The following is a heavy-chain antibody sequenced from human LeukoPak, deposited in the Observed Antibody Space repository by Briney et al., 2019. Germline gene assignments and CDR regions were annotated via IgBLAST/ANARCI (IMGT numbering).Heavy chain of an antibody. V-gene: IGHV3-33*01. CDR1: GFTFSGNG. CDR2: IWHDSSKK. J-gene: IGHJ5*02. CDR3: VRDVWVPGCGSISCTSFDP. D-gene: IGHD3-16*01. Sequence: PGGSLRLSCAVSGFTFSGNGMLWVRQAPGKGLEWVAYIWHDSSKKYYAASVKGRFTISRDTSKITLYLEMNSLRVEDTAVFYCVRDVWVPGCGSISCTSFDPWGQGTLVTVSP.